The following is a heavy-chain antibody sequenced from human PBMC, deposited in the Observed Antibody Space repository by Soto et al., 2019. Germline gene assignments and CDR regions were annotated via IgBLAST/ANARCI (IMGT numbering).Heavy chain of an antibody. CDR1: GGSISPYY. Sequence: QVQLQESGPGLAQPSETLSLTCTVSGGSISPYYWSWIRQPTGKGLEWIGYIYYSGSTNYNPSLKSRVTISVDTSKNQCSLKLTSVTAADTAVYYCARASYYSDSFGYFLDQWGQGTLVTVSS. CDR3: ARASYYSDSFGYFLDQ. J-gene: IGHJ4*02. V-gene: IGHV4-59*01. CDR2: IYYSGST. D-gene: IGHD3-22*01.